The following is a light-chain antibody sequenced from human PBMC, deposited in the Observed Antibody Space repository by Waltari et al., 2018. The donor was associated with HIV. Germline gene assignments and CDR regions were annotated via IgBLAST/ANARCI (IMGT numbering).Light chain of an antibody. CDR1: LTDSTDY. Sequence: EIVLTQSPGTLSLSPGVRATLSCRASLTDSTDYLAWYQHKPGQPHRLLIYHASRRATGVPDRFSGSGSVSDFTLTISRLEPEDFAVYSCQQYGSSPPTFGQGTKVEI. J-gene: IGKJ1*01. CDR3: QQYGSSPPT. V-gene: IGKV3-20*01. CDR2: HAS.